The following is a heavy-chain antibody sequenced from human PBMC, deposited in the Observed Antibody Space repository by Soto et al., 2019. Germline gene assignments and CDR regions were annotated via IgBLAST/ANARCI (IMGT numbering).Heavy chain of an antibody. D-gene: IGHD2-8*01. CDR3: RREGPFCPIVVCFPPAPPPFAY. V-gene: IGHV3-64*01. CDR2: ISSNGGST. J-gene: IGHJ4*02. Sequence: GGSLRLSCAASGFTFSSYAMHWVRQAPGKGLEYVSAISSNGGSTYYANSVKGRFTISRENPKTPLYLQMGSLEAEELVVYSFRREGPFCPIVVCFPPAPPPFAYWGKGTLVPSPQ. CDR1: GFTFSSYA.